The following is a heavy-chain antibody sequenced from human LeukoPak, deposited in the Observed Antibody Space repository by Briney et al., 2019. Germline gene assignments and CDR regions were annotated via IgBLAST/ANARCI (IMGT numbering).Heavy chain of an antibody. D-gene: IGHD2-2*02. CDR2: ISSNGGST. CDR3: ARGGVYCSSTSCYNGYYFDY. V-gene: IGHV3-64*01. Sequence: GGSLRLSCAASGFTFSSYAMHWVRQAPGKGLECVSAISSNGGSTYYANSVKGRFTISRDNSKNTLYLQMGSLRAEDTAVYYCARGGVYCSSTSCYNGYYFDYWGQGTLVTVSS. J-gene: IGHJ4*02. CDR1: GFTFSSYA.